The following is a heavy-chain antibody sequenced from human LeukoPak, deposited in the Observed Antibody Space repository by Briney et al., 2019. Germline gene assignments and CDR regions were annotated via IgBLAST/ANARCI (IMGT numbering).Heavy chain of an antibody. CDR3: VISSGWKGGYYFDF. CDR1: GFTFSDYY. Sequence: GGSLRLSCAASGFTFSDYYMSWIRQAPGKGLEWVSHIRSTSTYTNYAHSAKGRFTISRDNAKKSLYLQMNSLRAEDTGVYYCVISSGWKGGYYFDFWGQGTLVTVSA. V-gene: IGHV3-11*06. CDR2: IRSTSTYT. D-gene: IGHD6-19*01. J-gene: IGHJ4*02.